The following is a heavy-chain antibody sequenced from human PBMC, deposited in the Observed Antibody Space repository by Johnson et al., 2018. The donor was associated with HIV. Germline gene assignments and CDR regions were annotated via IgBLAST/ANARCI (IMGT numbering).Heavy chain of an antibody. J-gene: IGHJ3*02. CDR2: ISWNGGRT. D-gene: IGHD3-10*01. Sequence: VQLVESGGGLVQPGGSLRLSCVVSGFTFSSYAMHWVRQAPGKGLEWVSGISWNGGRTGYADSVKGRFTISRDNAKKSLYLQMNSLRAEDTAVYYCARDSARTYYYGSGSPPSAFDIWGQGTMVTVSS. CDR3: ARDSARTYYYGSGSPPSAFDI. V-gene: IGHV3-20*04. CDR1: GFTFSSYA.